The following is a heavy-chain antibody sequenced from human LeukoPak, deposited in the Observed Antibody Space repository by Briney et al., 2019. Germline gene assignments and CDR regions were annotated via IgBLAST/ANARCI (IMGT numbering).Heavy chain of an antibody. V-gene: IGHV3-30*18. Sequence: PGGSLRLSCAASGFTFSSYGMHWVRQAPGKGLEWVAVISYDGSNKYYADSVKGRFTISRDNSKNTLYLQMNSLRAEDTAAYYCAKDHGEAWDPMDVWGQGTTVTVSS. J-gene: IGHJ6*02. CDR2: ISYDGSNK. D-gene: IGHD3-10*01. CDR3: AKDHGEAWDPMDV. CDR1: GFTFSSYG.